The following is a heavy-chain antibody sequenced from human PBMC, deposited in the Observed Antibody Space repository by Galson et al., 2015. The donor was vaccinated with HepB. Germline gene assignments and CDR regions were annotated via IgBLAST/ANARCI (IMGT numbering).Heavy chain of an antibody. D-gene: IGHD2-2*01. J-gene: IGHJ5*02. CDR3: VKGYCSSPICSNEGVFDGP. CDR1: GFTFSGYW. V-gene: IGHV3-74*01. CDR2: INADGSRR. Sequence: SLRLSCAASGFTFSGYWIHWVRQVPGEGLVWLSRINADGSRRSYGDSVKGRFTLLIDNAKRTLDLQMNSLTVEDTSVYYCVKGYCSSPICSNEGVFDGPWGQGTLVTVSS.